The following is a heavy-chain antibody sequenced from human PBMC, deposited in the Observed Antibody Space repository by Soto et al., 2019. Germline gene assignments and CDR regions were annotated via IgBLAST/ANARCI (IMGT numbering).Heavy chain of an antibody. J-gene: IGHJ4*02. Sequence: PGGSLRLSCAASGFTFSSSAMHWVRQASGKGLEWVGRIRSKANSYATAYAASVKGRFTISRDDSKNTAYLQMNSLKTEDTAVYYCTIVYYYDSSGPYWGQGTLGTVSS. CDR1: GFTFSSSA. CDR2: IRSKANSYAT. CDR3: TIVYYYDSSGPY. D-gene: IGHD3-22*01. V-gene: IGHV3-73*01.